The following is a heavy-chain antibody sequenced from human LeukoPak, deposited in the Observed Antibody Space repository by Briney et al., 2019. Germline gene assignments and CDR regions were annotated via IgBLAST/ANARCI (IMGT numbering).Heavy chain of an antibody. V-gene: IGHV3-66*04. CDR1: GFTVSSSY. CDR2: IYSGGST. Sequence: PGGSLRLSCAASGFTVSSSYMSWVRQAPGKGLEWVSIIYSGGSTYYADSVKGRFTISRDNSKNTLYLQMNSLRAEDTAVYYCARLTVTYFDYWGQGTLVTVSS. J-gene: IGHJ4*02. D-gene: IGHD4-17*01. CDR3: ARLTVTYFDY.